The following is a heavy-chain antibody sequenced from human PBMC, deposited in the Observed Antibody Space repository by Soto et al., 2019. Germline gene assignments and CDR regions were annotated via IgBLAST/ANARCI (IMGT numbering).Heavy chain of an antibody. CDR1: GGSFSGYY. V-gene: IGHV4-34*01. Sequence: QVQLQQWGAGLLKPSETLSLTCAVYGGSFSGYYWSWIRQPPGKGLEWIGEINHSGSTNYNPSLKRPVTISVDTSKTQFSLKLSSVTAADTAVYYCARGSMATGYWGQGTLVTVSS. J-gene: IGHJ4*02. CDR2: INHSGST. D-gene: IGHD5-12*01. CDR3: ARGSMATGY.